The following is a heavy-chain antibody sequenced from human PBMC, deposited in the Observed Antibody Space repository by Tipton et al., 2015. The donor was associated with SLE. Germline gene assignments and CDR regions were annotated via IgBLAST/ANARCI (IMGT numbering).Heavy chain of an antibody. CDR1: GGSISSSSYY. CDR3: ARQVLRIPYDAFDI. V-gene: IGHV4-39*01. D-gene: IGHD3-10*01. J-gene: IGHJ3*02. CDR2: IYYSGST. Sequence: TLSLTCTVSGGSISSSSYYWGWIRQPPGKGLEWIGSIYYSGSTYYNPSLKSRVTISVDTSKNQFSLKLSSVTAADTAVYYCARQVLRIPYDAFDIWGQGTMVTVSS.